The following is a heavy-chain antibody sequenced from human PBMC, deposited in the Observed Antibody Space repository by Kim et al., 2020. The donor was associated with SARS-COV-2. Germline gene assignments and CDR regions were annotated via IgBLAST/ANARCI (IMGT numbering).Heavy chain of an antibody. CDR1: GFTFTNYW. CDR2: INQDGSEK. J-gene: IGHJ6*02. Sequence: RGSLRLSCSASGFTFTNYWMNWVRQAPGKGLEWVANINQDGSEKYSVDSVRGRFSISRDNAKNSLYLQMNSLRAEDTAVYYCAKDASRGMDVWGQGTTVTVSS. CDR3: AKDASRGMDV. V-gene: IGHV3-7*03.